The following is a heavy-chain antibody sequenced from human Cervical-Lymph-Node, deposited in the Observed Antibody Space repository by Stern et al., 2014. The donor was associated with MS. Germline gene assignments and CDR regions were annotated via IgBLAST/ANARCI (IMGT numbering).Heavy chain of an antibody. J-gene: IGHJ3*02. V-gene: IGHV1-46*02. Sequence: VQLVESGAEVKKPGASVEVSCKSSGFSFNTSSMHWVRQAPGKGLEWLGLINPRGRTTRYAHKFKARMTMIRDTTTSQVFMLFDSLTSDDTAVDFGAGRIGGYQKHDAFDMWGQGTMVTVSS. CDR3: AGRIGGYQKHDAFDM. CDR1: GFSFNTSS. D-gene: IGHD5-12*01. CDR2: INPRGRTT.